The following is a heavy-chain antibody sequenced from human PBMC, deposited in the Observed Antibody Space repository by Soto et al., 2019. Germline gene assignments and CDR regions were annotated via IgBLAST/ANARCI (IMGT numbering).Heavy chain of an antibody. D-gene: IGHD2-8*01. J-gene: IGHJ6*02. CDR2: IIPIFGTA. V-gene: IGHV1-69*13. CDR3: AVPVLNYYYGMDA. Sequence: GASVKVSCKASGGTFSSYAISWVRQAPGQGLEWMGGIIPIFGTADYAQKFQGRVTITADESTSTAYMELSSLRSEDTAVYYCAVPVLNYYYGMDAWGQGTTVTVS. CDR1: GGTFSSYA.